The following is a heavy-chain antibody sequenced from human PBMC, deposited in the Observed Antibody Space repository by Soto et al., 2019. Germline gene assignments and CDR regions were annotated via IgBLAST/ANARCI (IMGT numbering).Heavy chain of an antibody. J-gene: IGHJ4*02. D-gene: IGHD1-20*01. CDR2: ISGSGGST. CDR1: GFTFSSYA. Sequence: GGSLRLSCAASGFTFSSYAMSWVRQAPGKGLEWVSAISGSGGSTYYTDSVKGRFTISRDNSKNTLYLQMNSLRAEDTAVYYCAKDPVDNWNIEIDYWGQGTLVTVSS. CDR3: AKDPVDNWNIEIDY. V-gene: IGHV3-23*01.